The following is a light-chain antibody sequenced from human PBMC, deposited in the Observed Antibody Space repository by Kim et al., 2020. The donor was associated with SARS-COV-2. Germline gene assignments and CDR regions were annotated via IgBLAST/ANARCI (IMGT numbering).Light chain of an antibody. CDR2: AAS. Sequence: ASTGDRVNIACRASQDVTSYLAWYQQKPGKTPNLLMYAASTLQSGVPSRFSGSGSGTDFTLTISCLQSEDFATYYCQQYSSYPYTFGQGTKLEI. V-gene: IGKV1-8*01. J-gene: IGKJ2*01. CDR1: QDVTSY. CDR3: QQYSSYPYT.